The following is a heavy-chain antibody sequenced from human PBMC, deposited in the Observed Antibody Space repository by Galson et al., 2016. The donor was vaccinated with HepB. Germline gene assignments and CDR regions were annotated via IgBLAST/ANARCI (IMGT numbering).Heavy chain of an antibody. CDR1: GGSVSSGSYY. V-gene: IGHV4-61*01. D-gene: IGHD2/OR15-2a*01. CDR2: IYTSGST. Sequence: ETLSLTCTVSGGSVSSGSYYWSWIRQPPGKGLEWIGYIYTSGSTNYNPSLKSRVTISVDTSKNQLSLKLTSVTAADTAVYYCAREGRFKWDDGNIGYWGQGTLVSVSS. J-gene: IGHJ4*02. CDR3: AREGRFKWDDGNIGY.